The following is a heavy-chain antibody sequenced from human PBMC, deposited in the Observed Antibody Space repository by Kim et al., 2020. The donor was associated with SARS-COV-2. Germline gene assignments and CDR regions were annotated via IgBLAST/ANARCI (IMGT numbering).Heavy chain of an antibody. V-gene: IGHV4-4*02. Sequence: SETLSLTCAVSGGSISSSNWWSWVRQPPGKGLEWIGEIYHSGSTNYNPSLKSRVTISVDKSKNQFSLKLSSVTAADTAVYYCAILLGGSYWYFDLWGRATLVTVSS. J-gene: IGHJ2*01. CDR3: AILLGGSYWYFDL. D-gene: IGHD1-26*01. CDR1: GGSISSSNW. CDR2: IYHSGST.